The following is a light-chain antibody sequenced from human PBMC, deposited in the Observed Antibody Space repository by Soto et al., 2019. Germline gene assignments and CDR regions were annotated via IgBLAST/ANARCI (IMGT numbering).Light chain of an antibody. CDR3: QSYDSSLSGYVV. J-gene: IGLJ2*01. CDR1: SSNIGAGYD. V-gene: IGLV1-40*01. Sequence: QYLLTQPPSVSGAPGQRVTISCTGSSSNIGAGYDVHWYQQLPGTAPKLLIYGNSNRPSGVPDRFSGSKSGTSASLAITGLQAEDEADYYCQSYDSSLSGYVVFGGGTKLTVL. CDR2: GNS.